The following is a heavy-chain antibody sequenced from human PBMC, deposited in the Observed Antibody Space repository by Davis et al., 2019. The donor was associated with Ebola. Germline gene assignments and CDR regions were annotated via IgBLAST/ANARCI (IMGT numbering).Heavy chain of an antibody. Sequence: GESLKISCAASGFTFSSYGMHWVRQAPGKGLEWVAVISYDGSNKYYADSVKGRFTISRDNSKNTLYLQMNSLRAEDTAVYYCAKSLGTRSGYHDAFDIWGQGTMVTVSS. J-gene: IGHJ3*02. CDR3: AKSLGTRSGYHDAFDI. CDR2: ISYDGSNK. V-gene: IGHV3-30*18. D-gene: IGHD3-22*01. CDR1: GFTFSSYG.